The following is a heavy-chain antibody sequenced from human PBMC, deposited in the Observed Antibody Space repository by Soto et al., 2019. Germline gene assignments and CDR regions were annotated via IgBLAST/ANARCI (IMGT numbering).Heavy chain of an antibody. CDR2: IIPIFGTA. V-gene: IGHV1-69*13. CDR1: GGTFSSYA. J-gene: IGHJ4*02. D-gene: IGHD3-9*01. Sequence: GASVKVSCKASGGTFSSYAISWVQQAPGQGLEWMGGIIPIFGTANYAQKFQGRVTITADESTSTAYMELSSLRSEDTAVYYCVRSHYDILTGYYFDYWGQGTLVTVS. CDR3: VRSHYDILTGYYFDY.